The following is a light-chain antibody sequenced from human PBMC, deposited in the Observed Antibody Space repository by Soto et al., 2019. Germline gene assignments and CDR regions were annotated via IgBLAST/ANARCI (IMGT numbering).Light chain of an antibody. J-gene: IGKJ4*01. CDR2: AAS. CDR1: QDISSY. CDR3: QQLKSYPLS. Sequence: GDRVTITCRTSQDISSYLAWYQQKPGKAPQLLISAASTLQSVVPSRFSGSGSGTEFTLTISSLQPEDFATYYCQQLKSYPLSFGGGTKVEI. V-gene: IGKV1-9*01.